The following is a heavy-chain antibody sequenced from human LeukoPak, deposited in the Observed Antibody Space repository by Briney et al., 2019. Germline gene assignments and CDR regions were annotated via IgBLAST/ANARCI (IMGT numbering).Heavy chain of an antibody. CDR3: ARVHIAVAFVWFDP. V-gene: IGHV3-53*01. CDR1: GFNVSTNY. J-gene: IGHJ5*02. Sequence: GGSLRLSCAASGFNVSTNYMSWVRQAPGKGLEWVSVICSDGSTYYADSVKGRFTISRDNSKNTLYVQVNSLRAEDTAVYYCARVHIAVAFVWFDPWGQGTLVTVSS. D-gene: IGHD6-13*01. CDR2: ICSDGST.